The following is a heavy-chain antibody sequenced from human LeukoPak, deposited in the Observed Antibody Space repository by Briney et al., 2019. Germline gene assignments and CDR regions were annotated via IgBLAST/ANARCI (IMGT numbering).Heavy chain of an antibody. D-gene: IGHD6-6*01. CDR3: AKDEGEQQLVFDY. V-gene: IGHV3-43*01. Sequence: PGGSLRLSCAASGFTFDDYTMHRVRQAPGKGLEWVSLISWDGGSTYYADSVKGRFTISRDNSKNSLYLQTNSLRTEDTALYYCAKDEGEQQLVFDYWGQGTLVTVSS. CDR1: GFTFDDYT. J-gene: IGHJ4*02. CDR2: ISWDGGST.